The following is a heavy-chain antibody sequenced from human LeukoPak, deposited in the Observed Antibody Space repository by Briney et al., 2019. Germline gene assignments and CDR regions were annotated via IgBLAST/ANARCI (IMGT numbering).Heavy chain of an antibody. Sequence: SETLSLTCTVSGGSISSSSYYWGWIRQPPGKGLEWIGSIYYSGSTYYNPSLKSRVTISVDTSKNQFSLKLSSVTAADTAVYYCARVGPLGVVTLYYFDYWGQGTLVTVSS. CDR2: IYYSGST. CDR3: ARVGPLGVVTLYYFDY. CDR1: GGSISSSSYY. J-gene: IGHJ4*02. D-gene: IGHD3-3*01. V-gene: IGHV4-39*07.